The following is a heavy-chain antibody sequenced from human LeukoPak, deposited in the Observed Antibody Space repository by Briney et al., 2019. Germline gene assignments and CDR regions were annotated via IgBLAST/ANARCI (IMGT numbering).Heavy chain of an antibody. CDR3: ARDRPGTGAGTSYYGMDV. J-gene: IGHJ6*02. CDR1: GFTFSNYY. CDR2: IAKSGDSI. D-gene: IGHD6-13*01. Sequence: GGSLRLSCAASGFTFSNYYMNWVRQAPGKGLEWVSSIAKSGDSIYYADSLKGRFTISRDNAKNSLYLQKNSLRAEDTAVYFCARDRPGTGAGTSYYGMDVWGQGTTVTVSS. V-gene: IGHV3-21*01.